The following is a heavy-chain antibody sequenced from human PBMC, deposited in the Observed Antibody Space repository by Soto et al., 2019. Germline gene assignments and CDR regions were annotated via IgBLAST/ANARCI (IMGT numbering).Heavy chain of an antibody. CDR1: VYSLTSYW. J-gene: IGHJ4*02. CDR3: ARLSVGDPLDY. V-gene: IGHV5-51*01. Sequence: GESLKSSGKGSVYSLTSYWIGWVRQMPGKGLEWMGIIYPGDSDTRYSPSFQGQVTISADKSISTAYLQWSSLKASDTAMYYCARLSVGDPLDYWGQGTLVTVSS. CDR2: IYPGDSDT. D-gene: IGHD2-21*01.